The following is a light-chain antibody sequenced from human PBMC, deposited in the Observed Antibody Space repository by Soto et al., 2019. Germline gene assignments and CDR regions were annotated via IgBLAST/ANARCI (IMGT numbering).Light chain of an antibody. J-gene: IGKJ5*01. Sequence: EIVMTQSPATLSVSPGERATLSCRASQSVRGNLAWCQQRPGQSPRLLIYGTSSRATGIPARFSGSGSGTEFTLSISSLQSEDFAVYYCQQYNNWPFITFGQGTRLEVK. CDR1: QSVRGN. V-gene: IGKV3-15*01. CDR3: QQYNNWPFIT. CDR2: GTS.